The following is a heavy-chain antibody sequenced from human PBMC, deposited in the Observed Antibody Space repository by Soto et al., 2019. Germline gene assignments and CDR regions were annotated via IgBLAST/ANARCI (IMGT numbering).Heavy chain of an antibody. V-gene: IGHV3-23*01. D-gene: IGHD3-3*01. CDR1: GFTFSDYV. Sequence: EVLLLESGGDSVQPGGSLRLSCVASGFTFSDYVMSWVRQVPGKGLEGVSSISDGGERTDYRDSVRGRVTISRDNARFTLHLQMNSLRVDDTATSFCARDRSTDFGLDVWGQGTTVTVSS. CDR3: ARDRSTDFGLDV. J-gene: IGHJ6*02. CDR2: ISDGGERT.